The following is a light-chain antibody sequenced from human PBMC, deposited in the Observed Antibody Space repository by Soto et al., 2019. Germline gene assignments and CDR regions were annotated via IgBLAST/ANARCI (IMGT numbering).Light chain of an antibody. Sequence: DIQMTQSPSSVSASVGDRVTITCRASQSISSWLAWYHQKPGKAPKLLIYAASSLQSGVPSRFSGSGSVTEFTLTISILQPEDFATYYCQQANSFPLTFGGGTKVEI. J-gene: IGKJ4*01. CDR3: QQANSFPLT. CDR2: AAS. CDR1: QSISSW. V-gene: IGKV1-12*01.